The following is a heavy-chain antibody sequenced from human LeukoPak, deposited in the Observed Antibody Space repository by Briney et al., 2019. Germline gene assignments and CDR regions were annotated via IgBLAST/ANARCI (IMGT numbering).Heavy chain of an antibody. CDR1: GDSVSSDGAA. CDR2: TYYRSKWYH. CDR3: AREAGSSGWYPDY. D-gene: IGHD6-19*01. J-gene: IGHJ4*02. Sequence: SQTLSLTCAIFGDSVSSDGAAWNWIRQSPSRGLEWLGRTYYRSKWYHDYAVSVKSRITINPDTSKNQFSLHLNSVTPEDTAVYYCAREAGSSGWYPDYWGQGTLVTVSS. V-gene: IGHV6-1*01.